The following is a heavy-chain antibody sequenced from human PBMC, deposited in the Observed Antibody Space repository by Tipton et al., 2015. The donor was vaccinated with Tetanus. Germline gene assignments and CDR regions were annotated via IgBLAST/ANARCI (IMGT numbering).Heavy chain of an antibody. Sequence: SLRLSCAASGFAFSPYSMSWVRQAPGKGLEWVSSISPRATYRYYADSVKGRFTISRDDAKNSLFLQMNSLRVEDTAVYFCARVHVGLTEPCDYWGQGILVTVSS. CDR3: ARVHVGLTEPCDY. V-gene: IGHV3-21*01. CDR2: ISPRATYR. D-gene: IGHD3-9*01. J-gene: IGHJ4*02. CDR1: GFAFSPYS.